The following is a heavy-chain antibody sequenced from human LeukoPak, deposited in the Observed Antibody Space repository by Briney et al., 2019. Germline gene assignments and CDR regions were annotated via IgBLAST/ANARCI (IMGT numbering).Heavy chain of an antibody. CDR1: GFTLSSYG. V-gene: IGHV3-30*02. CDR2: IRYDGSNK. Sequence: GGSLRLSCAASGFTLSSYGMYWVRQAPGKGLEWVAFIRYDGSNKYYADSVKGRFTISRDNSKNTLYLQMNSLKTEDTALYYCTADLRGDYAPSLASWGQGTLVTVSS. CDR3: TADLRGDYAPSLAS. J-gene: IGHJ4*02. D-gene: IGHD4-17*01.